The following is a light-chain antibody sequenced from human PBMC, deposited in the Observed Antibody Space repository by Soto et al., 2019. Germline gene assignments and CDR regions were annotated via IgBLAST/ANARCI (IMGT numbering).Light chain of an antibody. CDR1: QTISNY. CDR2: SAS. V-gene: IGKV1-39*01. J-gene: IGKJ3*01. Sequence: DIQMTQSPSSLSASVGHRVTITCRASQTISNYVNWYQQKPGKAPELLIYSASTLHSGVPSRFSGSGSGTDFTLTISSLQPEDFGTYYCQQANSFPLTFGPGTKVDMK. CDR3: QQANSFPLT.